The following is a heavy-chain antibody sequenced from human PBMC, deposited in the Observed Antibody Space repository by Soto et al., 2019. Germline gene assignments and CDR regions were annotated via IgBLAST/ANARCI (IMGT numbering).Heavy chain of an antibody. Sequence: SETLSLTCTVSGGSVSSGSYYWSWIRQPPGKGLEWIGYIYYSGSTNYNPSLKSRVTISVDTSKNQFSLKLSSVTAADTAVYYCARDAVAGTNFDYWGQGTLVTVSS. J-gene: IGHJ4*02. V-gene: IGHV4-61*01. CDR1: GGSVSSGSYY. CDR2: IYYSGST. CDR3: ARDAVAGTNFDY. D-gene: IGHD6-19*01.